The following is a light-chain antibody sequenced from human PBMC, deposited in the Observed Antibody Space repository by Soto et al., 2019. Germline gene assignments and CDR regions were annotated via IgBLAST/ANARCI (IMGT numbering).Light chain of an antibody. Sequence: DIVMTQSPDSLAVSLGERATINCKSSQSVLYSSSNKNYLAWYQQKPGQPPKLLIYWASTRESGVPDRFSGSGSGTDFTLTISSLQAEDVAVYYCQQYYTNALTFGGGTKVGVK. CDR1: QSVLYSSSNKNY. CDR2: WAS. J-gene: IGKJ4*01. CDR3: QQYYTNALT. V-gene: IGKV4-1*01.